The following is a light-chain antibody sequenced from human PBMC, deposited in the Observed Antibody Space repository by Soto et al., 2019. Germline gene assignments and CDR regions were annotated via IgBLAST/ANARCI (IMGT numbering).Light chain of an antibody. CDR3: QQYYSYPYT. Sequence: DIQMTQSPSTRSASLGDRVTITCRASQIIGSSLAWYQHKPGKAPKLLIYDALTLQSGVPSRYSGSESGTEFTFNIRSLEPGDSATYYCQQYYSYPYTFGQGTKLEI. V-gene: IGKV1-5*01. J-gene: IGKJ2*01. CDR1: QIIGSS. CDR2: DAL.